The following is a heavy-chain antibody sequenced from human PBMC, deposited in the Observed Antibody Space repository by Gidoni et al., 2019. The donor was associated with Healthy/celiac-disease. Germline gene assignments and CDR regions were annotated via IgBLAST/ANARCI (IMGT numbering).Heavy chain of an antibody. CDR2: INHTGGT. D-gene: IGHD2-15*01. V-gene: IGHV4-34*01. Sequence: QVQLRQWGAGLLKPSETLSLACPVYGGSFSGYDWSWIRQSSGKGLEWIGEINHTGGTKYNPSLESRVTISIDTSKNQFSLKLTSVTAADTAAYYCARDRDGCWGDWGQGTLVTVSS. CDR1: GGSFSGYD. CDR3: ARDRDGCWGD. J-gene: IGHJ4*02.